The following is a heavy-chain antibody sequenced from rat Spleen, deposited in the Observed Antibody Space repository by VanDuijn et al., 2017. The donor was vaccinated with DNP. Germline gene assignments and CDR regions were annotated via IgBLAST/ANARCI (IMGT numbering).Heavy chain of an antibody. Sequence: EVQLQESGPGLVKPSQSLSLTCSVTGYSITSHYWGWIRKFPGNKMEWIGHIGYSGSTTYNPSLKSRISITRDTSKNQFFLHLNSVTTEDTATYYCARGNDGYYPNWYFDFWGPGTMVTVSS. J-gene: IGHJ1*01. CDR1: GYSITSHY. CDR2: IGYSGST. V-gene: IGHV3-1*01. CDR3: ARGNDGYYPNWYFDF. D-gene: IGHD1-12*03.